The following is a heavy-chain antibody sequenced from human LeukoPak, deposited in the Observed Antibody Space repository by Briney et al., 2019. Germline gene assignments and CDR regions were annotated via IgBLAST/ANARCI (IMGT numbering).Heavy chain of an antibody. Sequence: ASVTVSCKASGGTSSSYAISWVRQAPGQGLEWMGGIIPIFGTANYAQKFQGRVTITTDESTSTAYMELSSLRSEDTAVYYCAREAARSGFDPWGQGTLVTVSS. CDR1: GGTSSSYA. D-gene: IGHD6-6*01. CDR3: AREAARSGFDP. V-gene: IGHV1-69*05. CDR2: IIPIFGTA. J-gene: IGHJ5*02.